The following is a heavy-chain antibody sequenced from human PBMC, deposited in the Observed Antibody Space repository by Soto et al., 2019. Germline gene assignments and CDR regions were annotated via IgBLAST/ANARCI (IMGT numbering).Heavy chain of an antibody. D-gene: IGHD2-15*01. CDR2: ISDSGVT. J-gene: IGHJ3*02. V-gene: IGHV4-59*01. CDR1: GDSIIRSF. Sequence: QVQLQESGPRLVKSSETLSLVCSVSGDSIIRSFWGWIRQSPGNGLGYIGYISDSGVTDYDPFLKSRVTISVDTSKNQFSLKLPSVTAADTAMYYCARGAGAFSGPDSFDIWGQGTMVTVSS. CDR3: ARGAGAFSGPDSFDI.